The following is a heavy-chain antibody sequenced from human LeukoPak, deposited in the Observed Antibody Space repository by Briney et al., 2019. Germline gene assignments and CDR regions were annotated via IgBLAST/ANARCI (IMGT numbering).Heavy chain of an antibody. Sequence: SETLSLTCTVSGGSISGYYWSWIRQPPGKGLEWIGEINHSGSTNYNPSLKSRVTISVDTSKNQFSLKLSSVTAADTAVYYCARGPSIAVAGTYYFDYWGQGTLVTVSS. J-gene: IGHJ4*02. CDR2: INHSGST. V-gene: IGHV4-34*01. CDR3: ARGPSIAVAGTYYFDY. D-gene: IGHD6-19*01. CDR1: GGSISGYY.